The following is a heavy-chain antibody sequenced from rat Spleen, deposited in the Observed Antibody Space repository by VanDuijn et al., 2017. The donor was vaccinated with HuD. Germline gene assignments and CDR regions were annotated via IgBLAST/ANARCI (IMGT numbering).Heavy chain of an antibody. D-gene: IGHD1-6*01. CDR2: INADGALT. J-gene: IGHJ3*01. Sequence: EVQLVESGGGLMQPGRSLKLSCAASGFTFSDYYMAWVRQAPKKGLEWVASINADGALTYYPDSVKGRFTISRDNAKHTLYLQMDSLRSDDTATYYCTTYSDYATSPFAYWGQGTLVTVSS. V-gene: IGHV5-20*01. CDR3: TTYSDYATSPFAY. CDR1: GFTFSDYY.